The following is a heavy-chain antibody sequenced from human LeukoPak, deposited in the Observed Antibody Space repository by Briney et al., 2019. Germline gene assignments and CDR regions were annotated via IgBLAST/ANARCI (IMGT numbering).Heavy chain of an antibody. J-gene: IGHJ4*02. CDR2: ISTGGTYI. D-gene: IGHD2-21*02. Sequence: GGSLRLSCVASGFTFSSYTVSWVRQAPGKGLEWVSSISTGGTYIYYADSVRGRFTISRDDAKNSLFLQLNSLRAEDTAVYYCAKANGGYCGGHCRLLDYWGQGTLVTVSS. CDR3: AKANGGYCGGHCRLLDY. V-gene: IGHV3-21*01. CDR1: GFTFSSYT.